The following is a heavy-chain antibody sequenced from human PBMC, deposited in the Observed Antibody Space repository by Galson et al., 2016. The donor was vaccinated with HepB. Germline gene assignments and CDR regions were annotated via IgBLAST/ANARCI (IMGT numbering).Heavy chain of an antibody. D-gene: IGHD6-6*01. CDR1: GLTVSSNH. J-gene: IGHJ5*02. CDR3: ARVGYTRSSAGWFDA. Sequence: SLRLSCAASGLTVSSNHMSWVRQLPGKGLEWVSVFYAAGQIFYADPVKGRFTISRDNSENTLHLQMNSLRPEDTAAYYCARVGYTRSSAGWFDAWGQGTLVTVTS. V-gene: IGHV3-53*05. CDR2: FYAAGQI.